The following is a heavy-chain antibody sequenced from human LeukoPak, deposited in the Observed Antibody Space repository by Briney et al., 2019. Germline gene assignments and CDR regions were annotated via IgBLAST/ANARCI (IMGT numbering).Heavy chain of an antibody. CDR3: ARQGGYYDSSGYYTH. D-gene: IGHD3-22*01. J-gene: IGHJ4*02. V-gene: IGHV5-51*01. CDR2: IYPGDSDT. Sequence: GESLKISYKGSGYSFTSYWIGWVRQMPGKGLEWMGIIYPGDSDTRYSPSFQGQVTISADKSISTAYLQWSSLKASDTAMYYCARQGGYYDSSGYYTHWGQGTLVTVSS. CDR1: GYSFTSYW.